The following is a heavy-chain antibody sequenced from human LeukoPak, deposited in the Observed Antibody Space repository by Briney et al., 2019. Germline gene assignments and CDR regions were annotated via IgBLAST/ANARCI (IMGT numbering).Heavy chain of an antibody. CDR2: IYHSGST. D-gene: IGHD2-2*02. CDR1: GGSISSYY. J-gene: IGHJ6*04. Sequence: PSETLSLTCTVSGGSISSYYWSWIRQPPGKGLEWIGSIYHSGSTYYNPSLKSRVTISVDTSKNQFSLKLSSVTAADTAVYYCARDRRGVVVPAAINYYYGMDVWGKGTTVTVSS. CDR3: ARDRRGVVVPAAINYYYGMDV. V-gene: IGHV4-38-2*02.